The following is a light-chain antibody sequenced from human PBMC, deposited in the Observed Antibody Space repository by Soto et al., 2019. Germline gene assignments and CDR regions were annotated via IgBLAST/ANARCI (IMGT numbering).Light chain of an antibody. CDR3: CSYAGSLYV. V-gene: IGLV2-8*01. J-gene: IGLJ1*01. CDR1: SGDVGAYDY. Sequence: QSVLTQPPSASGSSGQPVTISCTGTSGDVGAYDYVSWYQQHPGKAPKLLIYEVTKRPLGVPDRFSCYKSGNTAALTISGLQAEDEADYYCCSYAGSLYVFGAGTKVTVL. CDR2: EVT.